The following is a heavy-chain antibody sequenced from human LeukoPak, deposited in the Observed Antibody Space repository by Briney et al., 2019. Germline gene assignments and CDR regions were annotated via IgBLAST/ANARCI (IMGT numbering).Heavy chain of an antibody. CDR2: ISGSGGST. J-gene: IGHJ6*03. CDR3: AKRSEMATILPYYYMDV. CDR1: GFTFLSYS. Sequence: GGSLTLSCAASGFTFLSYSMRWVRQAPGKGLEWVAAISGSGGSTYYADSVKGRFTISRDNSTNTLYLKMNSLRAEHTAVYYCAKRSEMATILPYYYMDVCGKGTTWTVSS. V-gene: IGHV3-23*01. D-gene: IGHD5-24*01.